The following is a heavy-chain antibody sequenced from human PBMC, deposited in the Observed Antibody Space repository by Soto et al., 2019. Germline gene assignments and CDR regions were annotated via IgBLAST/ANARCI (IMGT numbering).Heavy chain of an antibody. D-gene: IGHD3-22*01. Sequence: PSETLSLTCTVSGGSISGYSCNWIRQPPGKGLEWIGYIYYSGSTNYNPSLKSRVTISVDTSKTQFSLKLSSVTAADTAVYYCARDGAYDSSGYRTTWTARPRYYFDYWGQGTLVTVSS. CDR1: GGSISGYS. J-gene: IGHJ4*02. V-gene: IGHV4-59*01. CDR3: ARDGAYDSSGYRTTWTARPRYYFDY. CDR2: IYYSGST.